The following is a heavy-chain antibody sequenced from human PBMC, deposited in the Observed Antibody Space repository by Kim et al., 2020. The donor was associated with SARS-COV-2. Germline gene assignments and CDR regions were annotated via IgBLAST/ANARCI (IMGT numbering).Heavy chain of an antibody. CDR3: ARQAYREFNWFDP. D-gene: IGHD4-4*01. V-gene: IGHV4-39*01. CDR2: IYYSGST. Sequence: SETLSLTCTASGGSINSSSYYWGWIRQPPGKGLEWIGSIYYSGSTYYNPSLKSRVTISVDTSKNQFSLKLSSVTAADTALYYCARQAYREFNWFDPWGQGTLVTVSS. J-gene: IGHJ5*02. CDR1: GGSINSSSYY.